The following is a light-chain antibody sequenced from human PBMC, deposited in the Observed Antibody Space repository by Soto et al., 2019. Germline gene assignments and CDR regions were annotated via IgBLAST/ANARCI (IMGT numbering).Light chain of an antibody. Sequence: DIQMTQSPSSLSASVGDRVTITCRASQSVSRFLNWYQQKAGKAPNLLVHSISILESGVPSRFSGSGSGTDFTLTISSLQPEDFATYYCQQSYSNPRTFGQGTKVEIK. CDR2: SIS. CDR1: QSVSRF. V-gene: IGKV1-39*01. J-gene: IGKJ1*01. CDR3: QQSYSNPRT.